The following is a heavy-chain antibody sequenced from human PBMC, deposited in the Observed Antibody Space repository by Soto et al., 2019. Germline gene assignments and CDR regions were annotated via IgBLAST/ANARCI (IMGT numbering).Heavy chain of an antibody. CDR3: ARRAETNGWNGFGADKYYFDF. J-gene: IGHJ4*02. CDR1: GYTFTSYD. CDR2: MNPNTGNS. V-gene: IGHV1-8*01. D-gene: IGHD1-1*01. Sequence: ASVKVSCKASGYTFTSYDIYWVRQATGQGLEWMGWMNPNTGNSGYAQKFQGRVTMTSDTSISTAHMELSSLRSEDTAVYYCARRAETNGWNGFGADKYYFDFWGQGTLVTVS.